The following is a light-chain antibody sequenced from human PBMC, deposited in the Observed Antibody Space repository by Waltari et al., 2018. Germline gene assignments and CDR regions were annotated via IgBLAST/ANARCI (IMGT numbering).Light chain of an antibody. Sequence: QSALTQPASVSGSPGQSIIISCTGTSSDIGRYKYVSWFQHHPGKVPKFVICDDSERPSGVSNRFSGSKTGNTASLTISGLQAEYEADYYCLSYTTSGTWVFGGGTKLTVL. V-gene: IGLV2-14*03. CDR3: LSYTTSGTWV. CDR1: SSDIGRYKY. CDR2: DDS. J-gene: IGLJ3*02.